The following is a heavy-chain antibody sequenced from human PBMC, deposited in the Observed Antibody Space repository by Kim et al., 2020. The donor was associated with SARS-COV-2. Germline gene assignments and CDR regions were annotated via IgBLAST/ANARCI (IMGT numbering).Heavy chain of an antibody. V-gene: IGHV1-69*13. CDR1: GGTFSSYA. CDR3: ARAPTPTDVSFWSGYDYYYGMDV. D-gene: IGHD3-3*01. J-gene: IGHJ6*02. Sequence: SVKVSCKASGGTFSSYAISWVRQAPGQGLEWMGGIIPIFGTANYAQKFQGRVTITADESTSTAYMELSSLRSEDTAVYYCARAPTPTDVSFWSGYDYYYGMDVWGQGTTVTVSS. CDR2: IIPIFGTA.